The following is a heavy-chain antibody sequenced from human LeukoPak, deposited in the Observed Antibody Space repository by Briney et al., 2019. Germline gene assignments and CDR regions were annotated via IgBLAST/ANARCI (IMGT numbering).Heavy chain of an antibody. Sequence: ASVKVSCKASGYTFTSYDINWVRQAPGQGLEWMGWISAYNGDTNYAQKLQGRVTMTTDTSTSTAYMELRSLRSDDTAVYYCVRGRDDFWSKGNWFDPWGQGTLVTVSS. V-gene: IGHV1-18*01. J-gene: IGHJ5*02. D-gene: IGHD3-3*01. CDR1: GYTFTSYD. CDR2: ISAYNGDT. CDR3: VRGRDDFWSKGNWFDP.